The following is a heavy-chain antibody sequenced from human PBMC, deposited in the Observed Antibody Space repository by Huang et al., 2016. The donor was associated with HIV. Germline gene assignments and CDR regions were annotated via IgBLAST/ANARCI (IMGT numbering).Heavy chain of an antibody. CDR2: IRVSDTTT. D-gene: IGHD6-19*01. Sequence: EVKLLESGGGLVQPGGSLRLSCAASGFSFSSYTMTWVREAPGEVLGWVSSIRVSDTTTFYADSVKGWFTISRDNSKNPLYLQMKSLRVDDTAVYYCAKDRVAGTGHCFDPWGQGTLVTVSS. CDR1: GFSFSSYT. CDR3: AKDRVAGTGHCFDP. J-gene: IGHJ5*02. V-gene: IGHV3-23*01.